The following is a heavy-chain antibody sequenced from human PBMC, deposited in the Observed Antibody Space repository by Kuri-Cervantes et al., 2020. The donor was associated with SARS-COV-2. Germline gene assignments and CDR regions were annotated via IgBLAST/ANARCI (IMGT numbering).Heavy chain of an antibody. D-gene: IGHD6-6*01. J-gene: IGHJ5*01. CDR1: GYTFTGYY. Sequence: ASVKVSCKASGYTFTGYYMHWVRQAPGQGLEWMGWINPNSGGTNYAQKFQGRVTMTRDTSISTAYMELSSLRSEDTAVYYCARGYSSSSTEFDPWGQGTSVTVSS. V-gene: IGHV1-2*02. CDR3: ARGYSSSSTEFDP. CDR2: INPNSGGT.